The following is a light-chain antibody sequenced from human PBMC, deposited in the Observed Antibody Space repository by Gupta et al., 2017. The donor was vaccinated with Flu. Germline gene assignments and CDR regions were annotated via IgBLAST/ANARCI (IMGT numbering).Light chain of an antibody. V-gene: IGLV2-8*01. CDR1: SSDYKY. CDR3: SSYAGNNVYV. J-gene: IGLJ1*01. CDR2: EVN. Sequence: QSALTQPPSASGSPGQSVTISCTGTSSDYKYVSWYRQHPGKAPKLIIYEVNKRPSGVPDRFSGSKSGNTVSLTVSGLQAEDEADYYCSSYAGNNVYVFGSGTRVTVL.